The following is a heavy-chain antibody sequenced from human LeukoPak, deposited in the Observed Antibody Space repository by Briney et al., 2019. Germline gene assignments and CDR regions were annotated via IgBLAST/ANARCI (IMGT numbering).Heavy chain of an antibody. V-gene: IGHV4-31*03. CDR2: IYYSGST. Sequence: SQTLSLTCTVSGGSISSGGYYWSWTRQHPGKGLEWIGYIYYSGSTYYNPSLKSRVTISVDTSKNQFSLKLSSVTAADTAVYYCARGRLVATIPFDYWGQGTLVTVSS. D-gene: IGHD5-12*01. CDR3: ARGRLVATIPFDY. J-gene: IGHJ4*02. CDR1: GGSISSGGYY.